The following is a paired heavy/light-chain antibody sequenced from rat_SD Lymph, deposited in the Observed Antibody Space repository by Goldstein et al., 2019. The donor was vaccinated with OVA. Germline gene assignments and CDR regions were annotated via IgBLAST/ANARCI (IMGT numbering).Heavy chain of an antibody. V-gene: IGHV5-20*01. Sequence: EVQLVESGGGLVQPGRSLTLSCAASGFTFNHHYMAWVRQTPKRGLEWVATISSSGDRTYYPDSVNGRFTISRDNVKSSLYLQMNSLRSEDMATYYCARDDWFAYWGQGTLVTVSS. CDR1: GFTFNHHY. J-gene: IGHJ3*01. CDR3: ARDDWFAY. CDR2: ISSSGDRT.
Light chain of an antibody. Sequence: VQMTQSPSYLAASPGESISISCKASKSIYKNVAWYQEKPGKANKLLIHSGSTLQSGTPSRFSGSGSGTDFTLTIRSLESEDFAVYYCQQFNEYPLTFGSGTKLEIK. CDR3: QQFNEYPLT. J-gene: IGKJ5*01. CDR1: KSIYKN. CDR2: SGS. V-gene: IGKV16S1*01.